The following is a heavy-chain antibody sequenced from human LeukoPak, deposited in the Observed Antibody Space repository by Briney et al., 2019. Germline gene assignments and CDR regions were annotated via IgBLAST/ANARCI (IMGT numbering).Heavy chain of an antibody. CDR3: ARDFGSAYCGGDCYSTDYYYYYYMDV. CDR2: ISDSSSDT. Sequence: GGSLRLSCAVSGFTFSSYTMNWVRQAPGKGLERVSYISDSSSDTHYADSVKGRFTISRDNAKNSLYLQMNSLRAEDTAVYYCARDFGSAYCGGDCYSTDYYYYYYMDVWGKGTTVTVSS. CDR1: GFTFSSYT. J-gene: IGHJ6*03. D-gene: IGHD2-21*02. V-gene: IGHV3-48*01.